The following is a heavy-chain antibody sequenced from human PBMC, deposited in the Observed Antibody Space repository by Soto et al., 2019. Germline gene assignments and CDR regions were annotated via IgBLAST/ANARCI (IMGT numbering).Heavy chain of an antibody. CDR2: INAGNGNT. CDR1: GYTFTSYA. D-gene: IGHD2-15*01. V-gene: IGHV1-3*01. J-gene: IGHJ4*02. Sequence: ASAKASCKASGYTFTSYAMHWVRQAPGQRLEWMGWINAGNGNTKYSQKFQGRVTITRDTSASTAYMELSSLRSEDTAVYYCARGFGRGGLTSFDYWGQGTLVTVSS. CDR3: ARGFGRGGLTSFDY.